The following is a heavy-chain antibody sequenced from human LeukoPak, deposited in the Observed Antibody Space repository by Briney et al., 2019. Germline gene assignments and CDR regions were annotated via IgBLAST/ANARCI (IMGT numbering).Heavy chain of an antibody. CDR2: IYYSGST. CDR1: GGSISSGGYY. D-gene: IGHD6-19*01. V-gene: IGHV4-31*03. Sequence: SETLSLTCTVSGGSISSGGYYWSWIRQHPGKGLEWIGYIYYSGSTYYNPSLKSRVTISVDTSKNQFSLKLSSVTAADTAVYYCAIRSSSGWYYFDYWGQGTLVTVSS. CDR3: AIRSSSGWYYFDY. J-gene: IGHJ4*02.